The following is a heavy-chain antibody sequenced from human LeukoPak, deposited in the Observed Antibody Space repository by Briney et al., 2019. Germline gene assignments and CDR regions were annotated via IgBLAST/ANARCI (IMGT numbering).Heavy chain of an antibody. Sequence: PGGSLRLSCAASGFTFSGHWMTWVRQAPGKGLEWVANIKEDGSKKNYVDSVKGRFTISRDNAKNSLYLQMSSLKASDTAMYYCARWGAIDSSSPYLDYWGQGTLVTVSS. CDR2: IKEDGSKK. CDR3: ARWGAIDSSSPYLDY. V-gene: IGHV3-7*03. J-gene: IGHJ4*02. D-gene: IGHD6-6*01. CDR1: GFTFSGHW.